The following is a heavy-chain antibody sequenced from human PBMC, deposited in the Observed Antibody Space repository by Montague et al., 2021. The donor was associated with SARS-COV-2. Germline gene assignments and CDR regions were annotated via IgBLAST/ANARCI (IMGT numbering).Heavy chain of an antibody. CDR1: GYSISSGYY. V-gene: IGHV4-38-2*02. CDR2: IYHSGST. Sequence: SETLSLTCTVSGYSISSGYYWGWIRQPPGKGLEWIGSIYHSGSTYYNPSLKSRVTISVDTSKNQFSLKLSSVTAADTAVYYCAVNSNYYYYYGMDVWGQGTTVTASS. D-gene: IGHD4-11*01. CDR3: AVNSNYYYYYGMDV. J-gene: IGHJ6*02.